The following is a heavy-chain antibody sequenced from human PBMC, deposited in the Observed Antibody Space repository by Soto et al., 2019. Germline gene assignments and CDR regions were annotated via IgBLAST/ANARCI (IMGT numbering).Heavy chain of an antibody. J-gene: IGHJ4*02. CDR3: ATPNSRSGWLCFDY. CDR1: GYTLTELS. D-gene: IGHD6-19*01. Sequence: GASVKVSCKVSGYTLTELSMHWVRQAPGKGLEWMGGFDPEDGETIYAQKFQGRVTMTEDTSTDTAYMELSSLRSEDTAVYYCATPNSRSGWLCFDYWGQGTLVTVSS. V-gene: IGHV1-24*01. CDR2: FDPEDGET.